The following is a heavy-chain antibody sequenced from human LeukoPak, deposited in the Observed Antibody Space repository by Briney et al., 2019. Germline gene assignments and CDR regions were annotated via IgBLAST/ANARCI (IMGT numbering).Heavy chain of an antibody. V-gene: IGHV4-59*01. CDR2: VYYSGST. CDR1: GDSIGTYF. Sequence: SETLSLTCAVSGDSIGTYFWSWIRQPPGKGLEWIGFVYYSGSTNYNPSLTSRVTISVDTSKNEFSLRLTSVTAADTAVYYCARGSTMIRTYIDVWGKGTTVTVSS. CDR3: ARGSTMIRTYIDV. J-gene: IGHJ6*03. D-gene: IGHD3-10*01.